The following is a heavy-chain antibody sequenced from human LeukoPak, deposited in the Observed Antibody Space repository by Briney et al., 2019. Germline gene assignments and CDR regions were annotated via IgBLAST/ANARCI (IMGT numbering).Heavy chain of an antibody. J-gene: IGHJ6*02. D-gene: IGHD3-9*01. CDR2: MNPNSGNT. Sequence: ASVKVSCKASGYTFTSYDINWVRQATGQGLEWMGWMNPNSGNTGYAQKFQGRVTMTRNTSISTAYMELSSLRSEDTAVYYCARFPSGYFDPYGMDVWGQGTTVTVSS. CDR1: GYTFTSYD. V-gene: IGHV1-8*01. CDR3: ARFPSGYFDPYGMDV.